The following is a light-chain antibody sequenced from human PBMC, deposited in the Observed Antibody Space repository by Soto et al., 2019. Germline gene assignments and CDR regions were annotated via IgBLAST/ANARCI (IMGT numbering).Light chain of an antibody. CDR2: EAS. CDR3: QQYDSSPLT. J-gene: IGKJ4*01. CDR1: QAISNF. Sequence: DIQMTQSPPSLSASVGDRVTITCRASQAISNFVAWYQQKAGKAPSLLIYEASTLQSGVPSRFSGRGSGTDFTLTISRLEPEDFAVYYCQQYDSSPLTFGGGTKVEIK. V-gene: IGKV1-27*01.